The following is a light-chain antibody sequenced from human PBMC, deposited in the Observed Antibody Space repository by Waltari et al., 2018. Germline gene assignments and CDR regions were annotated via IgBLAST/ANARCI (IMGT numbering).Light chain of an antibody. Sequence: EIVLTQSPGTLSLSPGERATLSCRASQSVSSSYLAWYQQKPGQAPRLLIYGASRGATGIPDRFSGSGSGTDFTLTISRLEPEDFAVYYCQQYGSSPLYTFGQGTKLEIK. CDR3: QQYGSSPLYT. V-gene: IGKV3-20*01. CDR2: GAS. J-gene: IGKJ2*01. CDR1: QSVSSSY.